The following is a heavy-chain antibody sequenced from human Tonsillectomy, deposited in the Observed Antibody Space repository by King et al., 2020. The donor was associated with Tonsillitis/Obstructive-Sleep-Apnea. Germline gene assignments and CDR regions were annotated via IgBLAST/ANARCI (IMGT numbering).Heavy chain of an antibody. V-gene: IGHV1-2*06. CDR1: GYTFTGYY. CDR2: INPNSGGT. J-gene: IGHJ4*02. D-gene: IGHD3-16*02. Sequence: VQLVQSGAEVKKPGASVKVSCKASGYTFTGYYMHCVRQAPGQGLEWMGRINPNSGGTNYAQKFQGRGTMTRDTSISTAYMELSRLRSDDTAVYYCARLDDYDYIWGSYRTFDYWGQGTLVTVSS. CDR3: ARLDDYDYIWGSYRTFDY.